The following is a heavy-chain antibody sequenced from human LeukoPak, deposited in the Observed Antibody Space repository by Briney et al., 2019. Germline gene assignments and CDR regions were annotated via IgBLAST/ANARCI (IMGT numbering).Heavy chain of an antibody. CDR3: ARAPAVRGPLAHFDY. V-gene: IGHV3-30-3*01. CDR1: GFTFSSYA. D-gene: IGHD3-10*01. CDR2: ISYDGSNK. Sequence: PGGSLRPSCAASGFTFSSYAMHWVRQAPGKGLEWVAVISYDGSNKYYADSVKGRFTISRDNSKNTLYLQMNSLRAEDTAVYYCARAPAVRGPLAHFDYWGQGTLVTVSS. J-gene: IGHJ4*02.